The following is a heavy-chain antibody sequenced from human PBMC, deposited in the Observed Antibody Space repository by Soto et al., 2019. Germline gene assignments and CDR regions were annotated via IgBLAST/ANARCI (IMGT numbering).Heavy chain of an antibody. CDR3: ARVVVFLMGKGGDFVDY. V-gene: IGHV4-34*01. Sequence: PSETLSLTCAVYGGSFSGYYWTWIRQTPGKGLEWIGEISHSGSTNYNPSLKSRVTVSVDTSKNQFSLKLNSVTAADTAMYYCARVVVFLMGKGGDFVDYWGKGTLVTVS. CDR2: ISHSGST. CDR1: GGSFSGYY. J-gene: IGHJ4*02. D-gene: IGHD2-21*01.